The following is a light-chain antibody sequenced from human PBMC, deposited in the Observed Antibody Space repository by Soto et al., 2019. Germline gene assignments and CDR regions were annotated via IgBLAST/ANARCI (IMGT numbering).Light chain of an antibody. CDR3: QQYYSLWT. Sequence: DIVMTQSPDSLAVSLGERATINCKSSQSVLYRSNNKNYLAWYQQKAGQPPKLLIYWASTRESGVPDRFSGSGSGTDFTLTISSLQAEDVAVYYCQQYYSLWTFGQGTKVEIK. J-gene: IGKJ1*01. CDR2: WAS. V-gene: IGKV4-1*01. CDR1: QSVLYRSNNKNY.